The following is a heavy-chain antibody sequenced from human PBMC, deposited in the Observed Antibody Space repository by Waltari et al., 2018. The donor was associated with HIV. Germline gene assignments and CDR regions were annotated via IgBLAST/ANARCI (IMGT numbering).Heavy chain of an antibody. D-gene: IGHD3-3*01. CDR2: LIPLFGTA. CDR3: ASRSTIFGVGKHHDAFDI. CDR1: GGTFSSYA. J-gene: IGHJ3*02. V-gene: IGHV1-69*06. Sequence: QVQLVQSGAEVKKPGSSVKVSCKASGGTFSSYAISWVRQAPGQGLEWMVELIPLFGTATYAQEFQGRVTMTAHKSTSTAYMELSSLRSEDTAVYYCASRSTIFGVGKHHDAFDIWGQGTMVTVSS.